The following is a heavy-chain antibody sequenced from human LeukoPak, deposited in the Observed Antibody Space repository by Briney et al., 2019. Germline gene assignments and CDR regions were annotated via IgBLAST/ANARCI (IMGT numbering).Heavy chain of an antibody. Sequence: PGGSLRLSCPASGFTFSSYAMSWVRQAPGKGLEWVSVIGGSGGSTYYADSVKGRFTISRDNSKNTLYLQMNSLRAEDTAVYYCARDFRAGGDYWGQGTLVTVSS. CDR2: IGGSGGST. J-gene: IGHJ4*02. CDR1: GFTFSSYA. V-gene: IGHV3-23*01. D-gene: IGHD3-10*01. CDR3: ARDFRAGGDY.